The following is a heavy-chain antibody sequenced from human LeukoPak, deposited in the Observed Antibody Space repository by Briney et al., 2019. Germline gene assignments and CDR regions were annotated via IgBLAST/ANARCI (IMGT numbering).Heavy chain of an antibody. CDR3: ARDLRGWHTDY. D-gene: IGHD6-19*01. CDR1: GFTVSSNY. CDR2: IYSVGST. J-gene: IGHJ4*02. Sequence: GGSLRLSCAASGFTVSSNYMSWVRQAPGKGLEWVSVIYSVGSTYYADSVKGRFTISRDNSKNTLYLQMNSLRAEDTAVYYCARDLRGWHTDYWGQGTLVTVSS. V-gene: IGHV3-53*01.